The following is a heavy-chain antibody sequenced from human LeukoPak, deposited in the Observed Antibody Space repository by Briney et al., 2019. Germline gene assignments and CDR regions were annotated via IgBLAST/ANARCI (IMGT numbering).Heavy chain of an antibody. D-gene: IGHD6-19*01. CDR3: ARASYSSGWLPFDY. J-gene: IGHJ4*02. CDR1: GGSLSSYY. CDR2: IYYTGNT. Sequence: SETLSLTCTVSGGSLSSYYWTWIRQPPGKGLEWIGYIYYTGNTNYNPSLTSRVTISVDTSKNQFSLKLSSVTAADTAVYYCARASYSSGWLPFDYGGQGTLVTVSA. V-gene: IGHV4-59*01.